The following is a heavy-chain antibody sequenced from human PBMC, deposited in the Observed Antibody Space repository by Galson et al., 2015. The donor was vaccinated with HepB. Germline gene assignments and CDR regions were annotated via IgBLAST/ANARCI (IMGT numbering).Heavy chain of an antibody. CDR2: ISGYNGNT. V-gene: IGHV1-18*04. CDR3: ARWGGLPPYESNFQH. CDR1: GYSFTSYG. J-gene: IGHJ1*01. Sequence: SVKVSCKASGYSFTSYGISWVRQAPGQGLEWMGWISGYNGNTNYAQKFQGRVIMTTDTSTSTAHMEPRSLRSDDTAVYYCARWGGLPPYESNFQHWGQGTLVTVSS. D-gene: IGHD2-15*01.